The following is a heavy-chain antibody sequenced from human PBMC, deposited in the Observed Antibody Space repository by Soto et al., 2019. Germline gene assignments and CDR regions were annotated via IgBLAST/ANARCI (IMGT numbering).Heavy chain of an antibody. D-gene: IGHD3-16*02. V-gene: IGHV3-30-3*01. CDR2: ISSDGSNK. CDR1: GFTFSNYA. Sequence: HVQLVESGGGVVQPGRSLRLSCAASGFTFSNYALHWVRQAPGKGLEWVALISSDGSNKYYTDSVKGRFTISRDNSKNTLYLQMSSLRDEDTAVYHCARGYRIIDYWGQGTLVTVSS. J-gene: IGHJ4*02. CDR3: ARGYRIIDY.